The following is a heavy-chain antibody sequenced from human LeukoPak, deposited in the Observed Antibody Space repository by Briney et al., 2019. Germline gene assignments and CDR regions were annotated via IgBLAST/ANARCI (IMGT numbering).Heavy chain of an antibody. V-gene: IGHV3-66*01. J-gene: IGHJ4*02. CDR1: GLTVSSTY. CDR3: AKAHCSPTSCSRIDY. Sequence: GGSLRLSCAASGLTVSSTYMSWVRQTPGKGLEWVSVIYSGGSTYYADSVKGRFTISRDNSKNTLYLQMNSLRAEDTAVYYCAKAHCSPTSCSRIDYWGQGTLVTVSS. D-gene: IGHD2-2*01. CDR2: IYSGGST.